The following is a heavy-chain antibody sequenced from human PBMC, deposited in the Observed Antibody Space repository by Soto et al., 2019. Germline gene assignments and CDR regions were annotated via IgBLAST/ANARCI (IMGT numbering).Heavy chain of an antibody. Sequence: EVQLLESGGGLVQPGGSLRLSCAASGFTFSSYAMSWVRQAPGKGLEWVSAISGSGGSTYYADSVKGRFTISRDNSKNTLYLQMNSLRAEDTAVYYCARAPYPRSGYYNDYWGQGTLVTVSS. CDR2: ISGSGGST. CDR3: ARAPYPRSGYYNDY. D-gene: IGHD3-22*01. J-gene: IGHJ4*02. V-gene: IGHV3-23*01. CDR1: GFTFSSYA.